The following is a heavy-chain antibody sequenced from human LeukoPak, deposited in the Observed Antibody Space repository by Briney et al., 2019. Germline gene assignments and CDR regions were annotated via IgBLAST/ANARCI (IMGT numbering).Heavy chain of an antibody. CDR2: ISGSGGST. CDR3: AKSDSGWYGETFDY. CDR1: GFTFSSYA. V-gene: IGHV3-23*01. Sequence: GGSLRLSCAASGFTFSSYAMSWVRQAPGKGLEWVSAISGSGGSTYYADSVKGRFTISRDNSKNTLYLRMNSLRAEDTAVYYCAKSDSGWYGETFDYWGQGTLVTVSS. D-gene: IGHD6-19*01. J-gene: IGHJ4*02.